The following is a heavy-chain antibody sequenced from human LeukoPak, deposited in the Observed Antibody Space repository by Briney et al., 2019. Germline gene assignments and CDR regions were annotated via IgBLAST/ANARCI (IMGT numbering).Heavy chain of an antibody. CDR3: AKDGYYGEAGYYYYYMDV. Sequence: GGSLRLSCAAPGFTFDDYAMHWVRQAPGKGLEWVSGISWNSGSIGYADSVKGRFTISRDNAKNSLYLQMNSLRAEDTALYYCAKDGYYGEAGYYYYYMDVWGKGTTVTISS. J-gene: IGHJ6*03. CDR2: ISWNSGSI. CDR1: GFTFDDYA. V-gene: IGHV3-9*01. D-gene: IGHD2/OR15-2a*01.